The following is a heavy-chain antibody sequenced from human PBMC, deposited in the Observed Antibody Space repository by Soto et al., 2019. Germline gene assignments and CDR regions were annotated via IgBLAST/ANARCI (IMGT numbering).Heavy chain of an antibody. CDR1: VLTFSSYA. Sequence: GGSLRVSCSASVLTFSSYAMSWVRQAPGKELEWVSDISGSGGSTYYAVSVKGRFTISRDNSKNTLSLQMNSLRAEDTDVYYCAKDLGGSGYSFYWGQGTLVTVSS. CDR3: AKDLGGSGYSFY. V-gene: IGHV3-23*01. CDR2: ISGSGGST. J-gene: IGHJ4*02. D-gene: IGHD3-22*01.